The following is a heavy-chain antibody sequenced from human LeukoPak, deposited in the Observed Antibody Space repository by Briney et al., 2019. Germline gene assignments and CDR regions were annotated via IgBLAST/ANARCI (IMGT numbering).Heavy chain of an antibody. D-gene: IGHD6-19*01. V-gene: IGHV3-7*01. CDR3: ARVPVAGTFRGFDY. CDR1: GFTFSSYW. J-gene: IGHJ4*02. Sequence: GGSLRLSCAASGFTFSSYWMSWVRQAPGKGLEWVANIKQDGSEKYYVDSVKGRFTISRDNAKNSLYLQMNSLRAEDTAVYYCARVPVAGTFRGFDYWGQGTLVTVSS. CDR2: IKQDGSEK.